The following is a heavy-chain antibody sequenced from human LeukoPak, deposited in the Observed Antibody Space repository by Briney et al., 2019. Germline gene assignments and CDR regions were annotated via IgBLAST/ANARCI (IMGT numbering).Heavy chain of an antibody. D-gene: IGHD3/OR15-3a*01. Sequence: TGGSLRLSCAVSGFGVSDYYMSWVRQAPGKGLEWVGLIRDSGEAFYADFVRGRFAISRDESENTLYLQMNSLRVEDTAVYFCARDRAALQDWVEFDPWGQGTPVIVSS. CDR3: ARDRAALQDWVEFDP. V-gene: IGHV3-66*03. CDR2: IRDSGEA. J-gene: IGHJ5*02. CDR1: GFGVSDYY.